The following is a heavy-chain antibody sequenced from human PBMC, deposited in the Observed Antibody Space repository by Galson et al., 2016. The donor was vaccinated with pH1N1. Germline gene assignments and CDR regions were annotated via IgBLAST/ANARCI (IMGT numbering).Heavy chain of an antibody. V-gene: IGHV3-30*18. J-gene: IGHJ5*02. CDR2: ISYDGSDQ. CDR3: AKASQYCRGGSCYANWLDP. D-gene: IGHD2-15*01. CDR1: GFTFSSFG. Sequence: SLRLSCAAPGFTFSSFGIHWVRQAPGKGLEWVAVISYDGSDQYYADSVKGRVTISRDNSKNTVYLLLNSVTTEDTAVYFCAKASQYCRGGSCYANWLDPWGQGTLVTVSS.